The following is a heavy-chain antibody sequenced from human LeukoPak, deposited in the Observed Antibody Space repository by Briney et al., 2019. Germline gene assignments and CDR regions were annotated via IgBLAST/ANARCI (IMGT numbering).Heavy chain of an antibody. V-gene: IGHV4-4*07. CDR1: GDGFSLYC. J-gene: IGHJ5*01. CDR2: VHPSGGA. Sequence: SETLSLTCNVSGDGFSLYCWSWIRQPAGKGLEWIGRVHPSGGANYNYSLRSRVTLSVDSSKNQVFLRLTSVTVADTADYYCARVLGVNDKYFDSWGQGTPVTVSS. CDR3: ARVLGVNDKYFDS. D-gene: IGHD1-1*01.